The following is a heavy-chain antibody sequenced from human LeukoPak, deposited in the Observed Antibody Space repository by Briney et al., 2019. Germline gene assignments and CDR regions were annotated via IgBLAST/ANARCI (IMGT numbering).Heavy chain of an antibody. CDR3: AKNGQSGFSFDP. CDR2: SSDSGGT. V-gene: IGHV4-34*08. Sequence: GSLRLSCAASGFTFSSYSMNWVRQPPGKGLEWIGESSDSGGTKFNPSLKSRVTISADTSKNQFSLKLSSVTAADTAVYYCAKNGQSGFSFDPWGQGTLVTVSS. CDR1: GFTFSSYS. D-gene: IGHD2-8*01. J-gene: IGHJ5*02.